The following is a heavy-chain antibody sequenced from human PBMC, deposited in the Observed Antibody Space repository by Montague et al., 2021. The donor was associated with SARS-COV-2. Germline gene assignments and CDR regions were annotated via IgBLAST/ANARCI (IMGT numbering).Heavy chain of an antibody. Sequence: SLRLSCAASGFTFSYYHMTWVRQAPGKGLQWVSYISRDSTTIYYAESVKGRFTISRDNDKNTLYLQMNSLSDEDTAMYYCARDPGITGADDYWGQGTLVIVSS. V-gene: IGHV3-48*02. CDR2: ISRDSTTI. D-gene: IGHD1-14*01. CDR1: GFTFSYYH. CDR3: ARDPGITGADDY. J-gene: IGHJ4*02.